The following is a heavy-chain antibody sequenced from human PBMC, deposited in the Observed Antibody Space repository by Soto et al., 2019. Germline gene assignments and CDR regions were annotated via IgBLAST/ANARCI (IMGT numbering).Heavy chain of an antibody. CDR2: TYYRSKWYN. Sequence: SQTLSLTCAISGDRLFSNSAAWNWIRQSPSRGLEWLGRTYYRSKWYNDYAISVRGRISINPDTSKNQFSLQLNSVTPEDTAVYYCARHPLRYSGSYYFYYYGMDVWGQGTTVTVSS. CDR3: ARHPLRYSGSYYFYYYGMDV. CDR1: GDRLFSNSAA. V-gene: IGHV6-1*01. J-gene: IGHJ6*02. D-gene: IGHD1-26*01.